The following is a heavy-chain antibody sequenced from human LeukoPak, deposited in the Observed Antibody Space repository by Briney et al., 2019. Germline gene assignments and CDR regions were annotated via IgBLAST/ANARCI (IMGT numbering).Heavy chain of an antibody. V-gene: IGHV4-34*01. CDR2: INHSGST. Sequence: PSETLSLTCAVYGVSFSGYYWSWIRQPPGKGLEWIGEINHSGSTNYNPSLKSRVTISVDTSKNQFSLKLSSVTAADTAVYYCARGDYVWGSYRAFDYWGQGTLVTVSS. CDR1: GVSFSGYY. CDR3: ARGDYVWGSYRAFDY. D-gene: IGHD3-16*02. J-gene: IGHJ4*02.